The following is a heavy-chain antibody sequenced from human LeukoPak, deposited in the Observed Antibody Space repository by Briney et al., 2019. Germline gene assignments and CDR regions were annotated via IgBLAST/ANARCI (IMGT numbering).Heavy chain of an antibody. CDR1: GYTFTSYG. Sequence: ASVKVSCKASGYTFTSYGITWVRQAPGQGLEWMGWISAYNGNTNYAQKLRGRVTMTTDTSTSTAYMELRSLRSDDTAMYYCAREGYYYDSSGTLYYFDYWGQGTLVTVSS. V-gene: IGHV1-18*01. CDR3: AREGYYYDSSGTLYYFDY. CDR2: ISAYNGNT. J-gene: IGHJ4*02. D-gene: IGHD3-22*01.